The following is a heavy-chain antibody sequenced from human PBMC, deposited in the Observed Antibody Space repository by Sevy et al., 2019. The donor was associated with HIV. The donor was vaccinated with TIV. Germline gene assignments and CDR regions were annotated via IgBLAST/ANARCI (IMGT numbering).Heavy chain of an antibody. D-gene: IGHD3-16*01. CDR3: TTVFYDYVWGGSKLGDYYGMDV. CDR2: IKSKTDGGTT. Sequence: GGSLRLSCAASGFTFSNAWMSWVRQAPGKGLEWVGRIKSKTDGGTTDYAAPVKGRFTIPRDDSKNTLYLQMNSLKTEDHALYYCTTVFYDYVWGGSKLGDYYGMDVWGQGTTVTVSS. J-gene: IGHJ6*02. CDR1: GFTFSNAW. V-gene: IGHV3-15*01.